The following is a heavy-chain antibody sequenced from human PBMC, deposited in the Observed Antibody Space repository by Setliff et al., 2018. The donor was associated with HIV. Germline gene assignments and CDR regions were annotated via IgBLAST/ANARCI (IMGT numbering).Heavy chain of an antibody. Sequence: ASVKVSCKASGYTFSDYGISWVRQAPGQGLEWMGWISAHNGRINYAQKFQGRVIMTRDTSISTAYMELSSLTSADTAVYYCASGKGVRGVIITGGLDVWGKGTTVTVSS. CDR1: GYTFSDYG. V-gene: IGHV1-18*01. D-gene: IGHD3-10*01. CDR2: ISAHNGRI. J-gene: IGHJ6*04. CDR3: ASGKGVRGVIITGGLDV.